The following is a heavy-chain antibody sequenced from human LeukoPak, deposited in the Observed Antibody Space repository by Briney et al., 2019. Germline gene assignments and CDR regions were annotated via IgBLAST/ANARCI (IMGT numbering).Heavy chain of an antibody. CDR3: ARHSSTWYSAFDI. V-gene: IGHV3-48*03. CDR2: ISSSGSTI. D-gene: IGHD6-13*01. J-gene: IGHJ3*02. Sequence: GGSLRLPCAASGFTFSSYEMNWVRQAPGKGLEWVSYISSSGSTIYYADSVKGRFTISRDNAKNSLYLQMNSLRAEDTAVYYCARHSSTWYSAFDIWGQGTMVTVSS. CDR1: GFTFSSYE.